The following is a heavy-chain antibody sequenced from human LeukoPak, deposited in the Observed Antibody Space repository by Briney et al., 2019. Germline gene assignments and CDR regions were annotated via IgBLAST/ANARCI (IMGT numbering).Heavy chain of an antibody. Sequence: PGGSLRLSCEASGFTFSGYEMNWVRQAPGKGLEWISYICGRGITTFSADSVKGRFTISRDNAKNTLYLQMNSLRAEDTAVYYCARDGYNSDFGDYWGQGTLVTVSS. CDR2: ICGRGITT. CDR1: GFTFSGYE. J-gene: IGHJ4*02. CDR3: ARDGYNSDFGDY. D-gene: IGHD5-24*01. V-gene: IGHV3-48*03.